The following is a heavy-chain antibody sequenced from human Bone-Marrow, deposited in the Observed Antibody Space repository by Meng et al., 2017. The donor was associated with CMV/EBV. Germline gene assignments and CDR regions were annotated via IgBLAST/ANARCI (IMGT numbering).Heavy chain of an antibody. J-gene: IGHJ5*02. CDR3: ARHGGDFWTRFDP. CDR2: INHSGST. Sequence: GSLRLSCAVYGGSFSGYYWSWIRQPPGKGLEWIGEINHSGSTNYNPSLKSRVTISVDTSKNQFSLKLSSVTAADTAVYYCARHGGDFWTRFDPWGQGTLVTVSS. D-gene: IGHD3-3*01. CDR1: GGSFSGYY. V-gene: IGHV4-34*01.